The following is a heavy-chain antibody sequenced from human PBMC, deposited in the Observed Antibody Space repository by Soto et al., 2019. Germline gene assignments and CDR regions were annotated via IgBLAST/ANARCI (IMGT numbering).Heavy chain of an antibody. CDR2: IRSKAYGGTT. Sequence: GGSLRLSCTTSGFTFADYGMSWFRQAPGRGLEWVGFIRSKAYGGTTDYAASVKGRFTISRADSESIVYLEMNGLRSEDTAVYYCTRSQYYYGSGSYSMPPFDYWGQGTLVTVSS. J-gene: IGHJ4*02. CDR1: GFTFADYG. V-gene: IGHV3-49*03. CDR3: TRSQYYYGSGSYSMPPFDY. D-gene: IGHD3-10*01.